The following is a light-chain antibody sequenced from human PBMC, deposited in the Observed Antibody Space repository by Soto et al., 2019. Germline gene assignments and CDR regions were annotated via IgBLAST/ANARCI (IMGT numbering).Light chain of an antibody. CDR3: QQANIFPYT. CDR1: QGISTW. V-gene: IGKV1-12*01. J-gene: IGKJ2*01. CDR2: ASS. Sequence: DIQMTQSPSSVSASVGDRVTITCRASQGISTWLAWYQQKPGRAPTLLIYASSSLQSGVSSRFSVSGSGTDFTLTISRLQPEDFATYYCQQANIFPYTFGQGTKLEIK.